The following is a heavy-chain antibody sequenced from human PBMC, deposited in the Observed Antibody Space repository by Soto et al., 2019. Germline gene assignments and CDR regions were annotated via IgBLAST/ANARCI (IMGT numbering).Heavy chain of an antibody. CDR1: VYSFNKYE. CDR3: ARLANLFGFYN. V-gene: IGHV5-51*01. J-gene: IGHJ4*01. D-gene: IGHD2-21*01. Sequence: GESLKISCLGPVYSFNKYEIGWVGQMPGKGLEWMGIVYPGDSDTRYRPSFQGQVTISADKAISTAYLPWSSLKASDTAMYYCARLANLFGFYNWGKESMVT. CDR2: VYPGDSDT.